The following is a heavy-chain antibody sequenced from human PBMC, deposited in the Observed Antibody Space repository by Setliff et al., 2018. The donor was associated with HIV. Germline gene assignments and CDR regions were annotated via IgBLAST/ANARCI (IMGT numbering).Heavy chain of an antibody. V-gene: IGHV4-4*09. J-gene: IGHJ4*02. CDR1: GGAISSYY. Sequence: SETLSLTCTVSGGAISSYYWSWIRQPPGKGLEWLGHIYSSGSTNYNPSLKSRVTISVDTSKNQFSLKLYSVTAADTAVYYCARAYFGSGIYYWGQGTLVTVSS. CDR3: ARAYFGSGIYY. CDR2: IYSSGST. D-gene: IGHD3-10*01.